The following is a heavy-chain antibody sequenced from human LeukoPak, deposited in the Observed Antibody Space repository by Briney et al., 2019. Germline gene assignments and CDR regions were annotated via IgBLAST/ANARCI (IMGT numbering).Heavy chain of an antibody. CDR3: ASRKLGNDY. D-gene: IGHD7-27*01. Sequence: SETLSLTCTVSGGSISSYYWSWIRQPPGKGLEWIGYIHYSGSTNYNPSLRGRVTISLDMSKNQFSLKLSSVTAADTAVYYCASRKLGNDYWGQGTLVTVSS. CDR1: GGSISSYY. V-gene: IGHV4-59*01. J-gene: IGHJ4*01. CDR2: IHYSGST.